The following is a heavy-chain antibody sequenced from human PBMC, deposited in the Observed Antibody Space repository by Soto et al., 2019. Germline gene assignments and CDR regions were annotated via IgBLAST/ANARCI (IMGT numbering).Heavy chain of an antibody. CDR2: IYYSGST. CDR3: ARLEGSGSYYHRHFDY. D-gene: IGHD3-10*01. CDR1: GGSISSYY. V-gene: IGHV4-59*08. Sequence: SETLSLTCTVSGGSISSYYWSWIRQPPGKGLEWIGYIYYSGSTNYNPSLKSRVTISVDTSKNQFSLKVSSVTAADTAVYYCARLEGSGSYYHRHFDYWGQGTLVTVSS. J-gene: IGHJ4*02.